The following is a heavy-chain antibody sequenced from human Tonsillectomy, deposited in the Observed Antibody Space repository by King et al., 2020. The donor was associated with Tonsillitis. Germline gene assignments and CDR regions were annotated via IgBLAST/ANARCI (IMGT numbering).Heavy chain of an antibody. J-gene: IGHJ4*02. Sequence: VQLVESGGGLVQPGRSLRLSCTASGFTFGDYAMSWFRQAPGKGLEWVGFIRSKADGGTTEYAASVKGRFTISRDDSKSIAYLQMNSLKTEDTAVYYCTRDLLRGTMIRGVIRYWGQGTLVTVSS. CDR2: IRSKADGGTT. CDR3: TRDLLRGTMIRGVIRY. D-gene: IGHD3-10*01. CDR1: GFTFGDYA. V-gene: IGHV3-49*03.